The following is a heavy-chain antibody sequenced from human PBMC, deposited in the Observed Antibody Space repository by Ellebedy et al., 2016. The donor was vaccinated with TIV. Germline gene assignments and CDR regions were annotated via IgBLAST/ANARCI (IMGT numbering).Heavy chain of an antibody. J-gene: IGHJ3*02. V-gene: IGHV1-18*04. D-gene: IGHD3-3*01. CDR2: ISPYNGKT. CDR1: GYTFTSHG. CDR3: ARDKYYDFWSDYSIDPFDI. Sequence: AASVKVSCKASGYTFTSHGIAWVRQAPGQGLEWMGWISPYNGKTNYAQKLQGRVTMTTDTSTSTAYMELRSLRSDDTAVYYYARDKYYDFWSDYSIDPFDIWGQGTMVTVSS.